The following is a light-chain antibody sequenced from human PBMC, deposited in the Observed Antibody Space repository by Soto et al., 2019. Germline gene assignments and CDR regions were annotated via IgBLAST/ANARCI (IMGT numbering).Light chain of an antibody. CDR1: QSVSSTY. CDR3: QQYGRSPPFT. J-gene: IGKJ2*01. V-gene: IGKV3-20*01. Sequence: EIVLTQSPGTLSLSPGERATLSCRASQSVSSTYIAWYQQNPGQAPRLLIYGASIRATGIPDRFSGSGSGTDFTLTISRLEPEDFAVYFCQQYGRSPPFTFGRGTKVEIK. CDR2: GAS.